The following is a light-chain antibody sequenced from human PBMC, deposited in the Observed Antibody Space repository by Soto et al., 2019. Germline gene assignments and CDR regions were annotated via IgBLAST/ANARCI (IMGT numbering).Light chain of an antibody. Sequence: EIVLTQPPSNLSWSPGDRATLSCRASQSVSSYLAWYQQKPGQAPRLLIYDASNRATGIPARFSGSGSGTDFTLTISSLEPEDFAVYYCQQRTNWSSVTFGGGTKVDIK. V-gene: IGKV3-11*01. CDR3: QQRTNWSSVT. CDR2: DAS. CDR1: QSVSSY. J-gene: IGKJ4*01.